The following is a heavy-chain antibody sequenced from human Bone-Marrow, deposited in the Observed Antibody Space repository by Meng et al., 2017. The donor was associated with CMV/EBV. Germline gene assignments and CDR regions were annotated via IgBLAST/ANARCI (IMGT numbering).Heavy chain of an antibody. CDR3: AHTVRRMVVTENWFDP. D-gene: IGHD4-23*01. V-gene: IGHV2-5*01. CDR2: IYWNNDK. CDR1: GFSLSTSGVG. Sequence: GSTLVTPTQTLTLTCTFSGFSLSTSGVGVGWIRQPPGQALEGLALIYWNNDKRYSPALKSRLTITKETSKNQVVLTITNMDPVDTATYYCAHTVRRMVVTENWFDPWGQGTLVTVSS. J-gene: IGHJ5*02.